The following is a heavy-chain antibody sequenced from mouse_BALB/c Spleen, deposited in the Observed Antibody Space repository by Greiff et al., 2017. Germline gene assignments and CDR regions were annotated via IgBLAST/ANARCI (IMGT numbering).Heavy chain of an antibody. J-gene: IGHJ4*01. V-gene: IGHV3-2*02. CDR3: ASIYGNYDYYAMDY. D-gene: IGHD2-1*01. CDR2: ISYSGST. Sequence: EVHLVESGPGLVKPSQSLSLTCTVTGYSITSDYAWNWIRQFPGNKLEWMGYISYSGSTSYNPSLKSRISITRDTSKNQFFLQLNSVTTEDTATYYCASIYGNYDYYAMDYWGQGTSVTVSS. CDR1: GYSITSDYA.